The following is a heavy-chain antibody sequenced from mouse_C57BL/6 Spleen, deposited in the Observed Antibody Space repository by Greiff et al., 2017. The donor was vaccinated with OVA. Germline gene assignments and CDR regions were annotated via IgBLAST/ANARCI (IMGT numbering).Heavy chain of an antibody. J-gene: IGHJ2*01. CDR1: GYTFTSYW. V-gene: IGHV1-52*01. CDR3: ARGGTMATDGVGY. Sequence: QVQLQQSGAELVRPGSSVKLSCKASGYTFTSYWMHWVKQRPIQGLEWIGNIDPSDSETHYNQKFKDKATLTVDKSSSTAYMQLSSLTSEDSVVYCCARGGTMATDGVGYWGQGTTLTVSS. CDR2: IDPSDSET. D-gene: IGHD1-1*02.